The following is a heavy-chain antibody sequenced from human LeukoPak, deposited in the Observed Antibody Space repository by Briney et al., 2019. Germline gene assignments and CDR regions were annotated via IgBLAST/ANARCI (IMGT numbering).Heavy chain of an antibody. CDR3: ARASVDDYGDYENAFDI. Sequence: GGSLRLSCAASGFTFSSYAMTWVRQAPGKGLEWVSAISGSGGTTYYADPVKGRFTISRDNAKNSLYLQMNSLRAEDTAVYYCARASVDDYGDYENAFDIWGQGTMVTVSS. D-gene: IGHD4-17*01. CDR1: GFTFSSYA. CDR2: ISGSGGTT. V-gene: IGHV3-23*01. J-gene: IGHJ3*02.